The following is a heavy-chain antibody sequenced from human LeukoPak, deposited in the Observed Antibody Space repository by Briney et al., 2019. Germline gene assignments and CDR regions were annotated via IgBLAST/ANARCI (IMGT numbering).Heavy chain of an antibody. Sequence: PGGSLRLSCAASGFTFSDYYMSWSRQAPGKGLEWVPYISSSGSTIYYADSVKGRFTISRDNAKNSLYLQMNSPRGEDTAVYYCARIGGWYWGGIDYWGQGTLVTVSS. CDR3: ARIGGWYWGGIDY. D-gene: IGHD6-19*01. CDR2: ISSSGSTI. V-gene: IGHV3-11*01. J-gene: IGHJ4*02. CDR1: GFTFSDYY.